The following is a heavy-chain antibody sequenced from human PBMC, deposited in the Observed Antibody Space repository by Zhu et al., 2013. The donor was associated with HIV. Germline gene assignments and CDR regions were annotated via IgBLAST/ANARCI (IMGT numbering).Heavy chain of an antibody. V-gene: IGHV1-69*01. J-gene: IGHJ6*02. CDR1: GGTFSSYA. CDR3: ARGIQYYDILTGYYSNYYYGMDV. D-gene: IGHD3-9*01. CDR2: IIPIFGTA. Sequence: QVQLVQSGAEVKKPGSSVKVSCKASGGTFSSYAISWVRQAPGQGLEWMGGIIPIFGTANYAQKFQGRVTITADESTSTAYMELSSLRSEDTAVYYCARGIQYYDILTGYYSNYYYGMDVWGQGP.